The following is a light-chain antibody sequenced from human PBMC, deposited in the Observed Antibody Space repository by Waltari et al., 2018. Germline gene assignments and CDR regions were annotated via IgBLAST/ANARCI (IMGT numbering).Light chain of an antibody. J-gene: IGKJ2*01. V-gene: IGKV2-30*02. CDR3: MQGTHWPYT. CDR2: RVS. Sequence: DVVMTQSPLSLPVTLGQPASISCKSSQSLVHSDGNTHLNWFQRRPGQSPRRLIYRVSNRDSGVPDRFSGSGSGTDFTLKISRVEADDVGVSYCMQGTHWPYTFGQGTKLDIK. CDR1: QSLVHSDGNTH.